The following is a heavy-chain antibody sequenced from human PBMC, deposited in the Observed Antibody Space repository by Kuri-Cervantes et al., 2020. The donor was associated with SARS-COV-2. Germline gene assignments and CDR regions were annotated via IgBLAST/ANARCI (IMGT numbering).Heavy chain of an antibody. Sequence: GESLKISCAASGFSFSNYAMHWVRQAPGKGLEWVAIISYDGGYENYADSVQGRFTISRDNDKHTLYLQVNSVKTEDTAVYYCARSTPFRRLVVISQGGAFDIWGQGTMVTVSS. CDR1: GFSFSNYA. V-gene: IGHV3-30*03. CDR3: ARSTPFRRLVVISQGGAFDI. CDR2: ISYDGGYE. D-gene: IGHD3-22*01. J-gene: IGHJ3*02.